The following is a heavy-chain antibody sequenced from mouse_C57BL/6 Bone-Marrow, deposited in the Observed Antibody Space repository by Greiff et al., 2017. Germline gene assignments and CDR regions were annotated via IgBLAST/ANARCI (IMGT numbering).Heavy chain of an antibody. CDR1: GYAFSSSW. J-gene: IGHJ3*01. D-gene: IGHD6-2*01. Sequence: QVQLQQSGPELVKPGASVKISCKASGYAFSSSWMNWVKQRPGKGLEWIGRLYPGVGDTNYNGKFKGKATLTADKSSSTAYMQLSSLTSEDTAVYFCARSLWFAYWGQGTLVTVSA. CDR2: LYPGVGDT. CDR3: ARSLWFAY. V-gene: IGHV1-82*01.